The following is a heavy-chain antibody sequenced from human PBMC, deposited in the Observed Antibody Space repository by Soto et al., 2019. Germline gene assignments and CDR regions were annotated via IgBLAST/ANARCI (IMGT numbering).Heavy chain of an antibody. D-gene: IGHD3-10*01. Sequence: PSETLSLTCTVSGGSISGDYWSWIRQSPGKGLEWIGYIYYTGTTKYNPSLKSRLTISVDTSNNQFSLKLSSVTAEDTAVYYCAKVGPYDSGSYMFRYNWFGPWGPGTLVTVSS. CDR3: AKVGPYDSGSYMFRYNWFGP. J-gene: IGHJ5*02. CDR1: GGSISGDY. CDR2: IYYTGTT. V-gene: IGHV4-59*12.